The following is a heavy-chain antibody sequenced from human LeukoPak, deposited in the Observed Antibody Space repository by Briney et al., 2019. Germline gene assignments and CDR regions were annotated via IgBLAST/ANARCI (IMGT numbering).Heavy chain of an antibody. CDR3: QAQEGAFDI. CDR2: IRYDGSNK. J-gene: IGHJ3*02. V-gene: IGHV3-33*08. CDR1: GFTFSSYG. Sequence: GRSLRLSCAASGFTFSSYGMHWVRQAPGKGLEWVAVIRYDGSNKYYADSVKGRFTISRDNSKNTLYLQMNSLRAEDTAVYYCQAQEGAFDIWGQGTMVTVSS.